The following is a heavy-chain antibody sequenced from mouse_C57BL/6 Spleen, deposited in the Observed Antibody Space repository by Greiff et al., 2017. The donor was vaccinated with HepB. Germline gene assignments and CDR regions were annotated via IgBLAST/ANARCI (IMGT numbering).Heavy chain of an antibody. CDR3: ARRDSSGYGAWFAY. Sequence: VKLMESGAELARPGASVKLSCKASGYTFTSYGISWVKQRTGQGLEWIGEIYPRSGNTYYNEKFKGKATLTADKSSSTAYMELRSLTSEDSVVYFCARRDSSGYGAWFAYWGQGTLVTVSA. J-gene: IGHJ3*01. D-gene: IGHD3-2*02. V-gene: IGHV1-81*01. CDR2: IYPRSGNT. CDR1: GYTFTSYG.